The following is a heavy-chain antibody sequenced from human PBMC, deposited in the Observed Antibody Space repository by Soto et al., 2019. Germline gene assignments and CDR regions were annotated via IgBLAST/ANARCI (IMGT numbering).Heavy chain of an antibody. CDR3: ARDGVPAASNVDYYCGMDV. Sequence: QVQLVQSGAEVKKPGSSVKVSCKASGGTFSSYAISWVRQAPGQGLEWMGGIIPIFGTTNYAQKFQGRVTITADESTSTAYKELSSLRSEDKAVYYCARDGVPAASNVDYYCGMDVWGQGTTVTVSS. CDR1: GGTFSSYA. V-gene: IGHV1-69*01. CDR2: IIPIFGTT. D-gene: IGHD2-2*01. J-gene: IGHJ6*02.